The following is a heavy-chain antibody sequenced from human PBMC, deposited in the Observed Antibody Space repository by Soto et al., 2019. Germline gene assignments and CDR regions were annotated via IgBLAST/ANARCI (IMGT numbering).Heavy chain of an antibody. V-gene: IGHV3-23*01. Sequence: PGGSLRLSCAASGFTFSSYAMSWVRQAPGKGLEWVSAISGSGGSTYYADSVKGRFTISRDNSKNTLYLQMNSLRAEDTAVYYCAKDSPTTVTTDPNYYYYGMDFWGQGTTVTVSS. CDR1: GFTFSSYA. CDR3: AKDSPTTVTTDPNYYYYGMDF. CDR2: ISGSGGST. J-gene: IGHJ6*02. D-gene: IGHD4-17*01.